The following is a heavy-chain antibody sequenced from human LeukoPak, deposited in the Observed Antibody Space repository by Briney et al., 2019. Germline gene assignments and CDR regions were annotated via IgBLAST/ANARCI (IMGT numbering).Heavy chain of an antibody. CDR2: ISAYNGNT. J-gene: IGHJ6*03. CDR3: ARVVVVPAAILHCYYYYMDV. CDR1: GYTFTSYG. V-gene: IGHV1-18*01. Sequence: GASVKVSCKASGYTFTSYGISWVRQAPGQGLEWMGWISAYNGNTNYVQKLQGRVTMTTDTSTSTAYMELRSLRSDDTAVYYCARVVVVPAAILHCYYYYMDVWGKGTTVTVSS. D-gene: IGHD2-2*02.